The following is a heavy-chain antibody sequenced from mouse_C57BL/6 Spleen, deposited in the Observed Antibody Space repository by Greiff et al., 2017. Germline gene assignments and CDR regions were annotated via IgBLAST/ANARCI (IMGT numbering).Heavy chain of an antibody. J-gene: IGHJ3*01. Sequence: VQLQQSGPELVKPGASVKISCKASGYTFTDYYMNWVKQSHGKSLEWIGDINPNNGGTSYNQKFKGKATLTLDKSSSTAYMELRSLTSEDSAVYYCAREGGYWFAYWGQGTLVTVSA. CDR3: AREGGYWFAY. V-gene: IGHV1-26*01. CDR1: GYTFTDYY. CDR2: INPNNGGT.